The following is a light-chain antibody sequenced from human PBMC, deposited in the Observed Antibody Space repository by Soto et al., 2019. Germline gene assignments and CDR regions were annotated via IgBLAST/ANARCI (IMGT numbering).Light chain of an antibody. J-gene: IGKJ1*01. Sequence: EIVLTQSPGTLSLSPGDRATGSCRASQSVSSYLAWYQQKPAQATRLLIYDASNRATGIPARFSGSGSGTDFTLTISSLEPEDFAVYYCQQRSNWPTWTFGQGTKVDI. CDR3: QQRSNWPTWT. CDR2: DAS. V-gene: IGKV3-11*01. CDR1: QSVSSY.